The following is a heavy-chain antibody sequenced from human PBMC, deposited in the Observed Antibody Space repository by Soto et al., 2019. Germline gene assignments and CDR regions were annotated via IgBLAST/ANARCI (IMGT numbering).Heavy chain of an antibody. J-gene: IGHJ4*02. CDR3: ARYSSSSNNFDY. D-gene: IGHD6-6*01. Sequence: SETLSLTCTVSGGSISSSSYYWGWIRQPPGKGLEWIGSIYYSGSTYYNPSLKSRVTISVDTSKNQFSLKLSSVTAADTAVYYCARYSSSSNNFDYWGQGTRVTVSS. CDR1: GGSISSSSYY. CDR2: IYYSGST. V-gene: IGHV4-39*01.